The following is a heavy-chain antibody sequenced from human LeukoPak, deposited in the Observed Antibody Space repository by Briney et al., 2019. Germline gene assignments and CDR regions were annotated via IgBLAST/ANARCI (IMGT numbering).Heavy chain of an antibody. CDR3: ARESGDYYDSSGLDY. CDR2: IGGSGVTT. Sequence: GGSLRLSCEASGLIFSSHAMSWVRQAPGKGLEWVSTIGGSGVTTYYADSVKGRFTISRDNAKNSLYLQMNSLRAEDTAVYYCARESGDYYDSSGLDYWGQGTLVTVSS. D-gene: IGHD3-22*01. CDR1: GLIFSSHA. J-gene: IGHJ4*02. V-gene: IGHV3-23*01.